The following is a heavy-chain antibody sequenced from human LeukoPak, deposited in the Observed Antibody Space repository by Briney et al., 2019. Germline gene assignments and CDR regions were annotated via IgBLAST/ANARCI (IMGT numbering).Heavy chain of an antibody. D-gene: IGHD5-12*01. CDR2: IYHGDSDT. J-gene: IGHJ6*03. CDR1: GYSFTSYW. Sequence: GESLKISCKGSGYSFTSYWIGWVRQIPGKGLEWMGIIYHGDSDTRYSPSFQGQVTISADKSISTAYLQWSSLKASDTAMYYCARHGVATIRGYCYYYMDVWGKGTTVTVSS. V-gene: IGHV5-51*01. CDR3: ARHGVATIRGYCYYYMDV.